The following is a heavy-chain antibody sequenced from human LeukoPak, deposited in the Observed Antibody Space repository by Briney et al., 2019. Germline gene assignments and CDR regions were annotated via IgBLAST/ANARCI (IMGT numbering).Heavy chain of an antibody. J-gene: IGHJ4*02. V-gene: IGHV1-46*01. CDR3: ASESTYYYDSSGYYYGY. CDR1: GYTFTSYY. D-gene: IGHD3-22*01. Sequence: GASVKVSCKASGYTFTSYYMHWVRQAPGQGLEWMGIINPSGGSTSYAQKFQGRATMTRDTSTSTVYMELSSLRSEDTAVYYCASESTYYYDSSGYYYGYWGQGTLVTVSS. CDR2: INPSGGST.